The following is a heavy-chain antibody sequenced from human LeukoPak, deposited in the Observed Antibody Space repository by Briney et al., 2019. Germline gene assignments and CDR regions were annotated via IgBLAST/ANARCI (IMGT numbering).Heavy chain of an antibody. Sequence: GGSLRLSCAASGFTFDDYTMHWVRQAPGKGLEWVSSISSSSSYIYYADSVKGRFTISRDNAKNSLYLQMNSLRAEDTAVYYCARARYCSGGSCQLGYWGQGTLVTVSS. CDR3: ARARYCSGGSCQLGY. J-gene: IGHJ4*02. D-gene: IGHD2-15*01. CDR1: GFTFDDYT. CDR2: ISSSSSYI. V-gene: IGHV3-21*01.